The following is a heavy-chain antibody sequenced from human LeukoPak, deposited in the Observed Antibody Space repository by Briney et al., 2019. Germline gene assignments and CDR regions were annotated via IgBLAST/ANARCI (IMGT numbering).Heavy chain of an antibody. J-gene: IGHJ6*02. V-gene: IGHV4-31*03. D-gene: IGHD6-13*01. Sequence: PSETLSLTCTVSGGSISSGGYYWSWIRQHPGRGLEWIGYIYYSGSTYYNPSLKSRVTISVDTSKNQFSLKLSSVTAADTAVYYCARGSSSWYGDYYYYGMDVWGQGTTVTVSS. CDR1: GGSISSGGYY. CDR2: IYYSGST. CDR3: ARGSSSWYGDYYYYGMDV.